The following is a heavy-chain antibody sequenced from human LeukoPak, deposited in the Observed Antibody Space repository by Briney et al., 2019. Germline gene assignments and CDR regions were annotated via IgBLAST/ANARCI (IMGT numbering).Heavy chain of an antibody. CDR1: GFTFSSFA. J-gene: IGHJ6*03. V-gene: IGHV3-23*01. D-gene: IGHD3-10*01. CDR2: ISGSGGTT. CDR3: AKSPYFYNSGRYVDV. Sequence: GGSLRLSCVPSGFTFSSFAMTWVRQAPGKGLEWVSSISGSGGTTYYADSIKGRFTISRDSSKNILYLQMNRLRAEDTAVYYCAKSPYFYNSGRYVDVWGKGTTVTVSS.